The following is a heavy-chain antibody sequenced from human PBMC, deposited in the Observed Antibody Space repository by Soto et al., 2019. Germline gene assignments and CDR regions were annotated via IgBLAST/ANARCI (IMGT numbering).Heavy chain of an antibody. Sequence: QVQLVQSGAEVKKPGASVKVSCKASGYTFTSYGISWVRQAPGQGLEWMGWISAYNGNTNYAQKLQGRVTMTTDTSTSTAYMELRSLRSDETTVYYCARGWGYTAMLYYFYGMDVWGQGTTVTVSS. V-gene: IGHV1-18*01. CDR2: ISAYNGNT. CDR1: GYTFTSYG. CDR3: ARGWGYTAMLYYFYGMDV. J-gene: IGHJ6*02. D-gene: IGHD5-18*01.